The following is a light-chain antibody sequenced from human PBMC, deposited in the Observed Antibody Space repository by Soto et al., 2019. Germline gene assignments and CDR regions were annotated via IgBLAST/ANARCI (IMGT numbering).Light chain of an antibody. CDR2: GNR. CDR3: QAYDYSLTASV. J-gene: IGLJ3*02. Sequence: QAVVTQPPSVSGAPGQRVTISCTGNSSNLGAGYDVHWYQQLPGAAPKLVIFGNRNRPSGVPERFSGSKSGTSASLAITGLQTEDEADYYCQAYDYSLTASVFGGRTKVTVL. CDR1: SSNLGAGYD. V-gene: IGLV1-40*01.